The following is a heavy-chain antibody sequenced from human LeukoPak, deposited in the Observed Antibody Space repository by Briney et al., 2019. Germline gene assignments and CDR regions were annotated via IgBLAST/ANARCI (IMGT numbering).Heavy chain of an antibody. J-gene: IGHJ4*02. CDR3: AKDRIAAAGTGEGFDY. D-gene: IGHD6-13*01. CDR1: GFTFSSYG. Sequence: PGRSLRLSCAASGFTFSSYGMHWVRQAPGKGLEWVAVISYDGSNKYYADSVKGRFTTSRDNSKNTLYLQMNSLRAEDTAVYYCAKDRIAAAGTGEGFDYWGQGTLVTVSS. CDR2: ISYDGSNK. V-gene: IGHV3-30*18.